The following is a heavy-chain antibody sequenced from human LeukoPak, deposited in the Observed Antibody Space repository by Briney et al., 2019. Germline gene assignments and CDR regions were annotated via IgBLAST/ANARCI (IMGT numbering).Heavy chain of an antibody. Sequence: SVKVSCKASGGTFSSYAISWVRQAPGQGLEWMGGVIPIFGTANYAQKFQGRVTITADESTSTAYMELSSLRSEDTAVYYCARGPLDYDILTGPYGMDVWGKGTTVTVSS. CDR2: VIPIFGTA. CDR1: GGTFSSYA. CDR3: ARGPLDYDILTGPYGMDV. V-gene: IGHV1-69*13. J-gene: IGHJ6*04. D-gene: IGHD3-9*01.